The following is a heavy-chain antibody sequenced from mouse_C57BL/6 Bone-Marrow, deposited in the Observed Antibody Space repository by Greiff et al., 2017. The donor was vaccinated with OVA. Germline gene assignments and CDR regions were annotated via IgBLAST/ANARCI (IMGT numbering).Heavy chain of an antibody. J-gene: IGHJ2*01. CDR2: IDPETGGT. D-gene: IGHD1-1*01. V-gene: IGHV1-15*01. Sequence: QVQLQQSGAELVRPGASVTLSCKASGYTFTDYEMHWVKQTPVHGLEWIGAIDPETGGTAYNQKFKGKAILTADKSSSTAYMELRSLTSEDSAVYYCTRGDYGSPYFDYWGQGTTLTVSS. CDR1: GYTFTDYE. CDR3: TRGDYGSPYFDY.